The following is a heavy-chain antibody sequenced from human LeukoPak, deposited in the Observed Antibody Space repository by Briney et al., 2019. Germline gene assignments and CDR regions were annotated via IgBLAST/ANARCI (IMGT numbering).Heavy chain of an antibody. D-gene: IGHD5-12*01. CDR2: IRSDGSIT. V-gene: IGHV3-74*01. J-gene: IGHJ4*02. CDR3: ARDARSGNFDK. CDR1: GFTFSGYW. Sequence: GGSLRLSCAASGFTFSGYWMHWVRQAPGKGLAWVSVIRSDGSITTYADSVKGRFTISRDTAKNTLYLQMNSLRAEDTAVYYCARDARSGNFDKWGQGTLVSVSS.